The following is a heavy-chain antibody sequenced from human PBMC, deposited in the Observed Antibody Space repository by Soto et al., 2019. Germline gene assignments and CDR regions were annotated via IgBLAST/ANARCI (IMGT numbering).Heavy chain of an antibody. J-gene: IGHJ4*01. CDR2: IYPGDSET. CDR3: SITRHYHGAAFDS. V-gene: IGHV5-51*01. Sequence: GASLKISCNGSAFTFTNYYIGWVRQMPGKGLEWMGIIYPGDSETTYSPSFQGQVTFSVDKSLNIAYLQWSSLKASDTAIYYCSITRHYHGAAFDSWGHGTLVTVSS. CDR1: AFTFTNYY. D-gene: IGHD3-10*01.